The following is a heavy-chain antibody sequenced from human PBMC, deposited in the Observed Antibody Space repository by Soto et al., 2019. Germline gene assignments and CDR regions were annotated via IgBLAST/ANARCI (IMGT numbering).Heavy chain of an antibody. Sequence: PGGSLRLSCAASGFTFDDYAMHWVRQAPGKGLEWVSGISWNSGSIGYADSVKGRFTISRDNAKNSLYLQMNSLRAEDTALYYCAKDKRDIVVVVAATGGVFDIWGQGTMVTVSS. D-gene: IGHD2-15*01. CDR3: AKDKRDIVVVVAATGGVFDI. CDR1: GFTFDDYA. J-gene: IGHJ3*02. CDR2: ISWNSGSI. V-gene: IGHV3-9*01.